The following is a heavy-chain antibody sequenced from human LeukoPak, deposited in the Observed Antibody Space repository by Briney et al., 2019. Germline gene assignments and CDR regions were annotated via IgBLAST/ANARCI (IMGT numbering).Heavy chain of an antibody. J-gene: IGHJ6*04. V-gene: IGHV5-10-1*01. CDR3: ARYYKVVDANDYFYHYGMDV. CDR2: IDPSDSYS. CDR1: GYSFTTYW. Sequence: GESLRISCQGSGYSFTTYWISWVRQMPGKGLEWMGRIDPSDSYSNYNPSFQGHVTISADNSISTAYLHWSSLTASDTAIYYCARYYKVVDANDYFYHYGMDVWGKGTTVTVTS. D-gene: IGHD2-15*01.